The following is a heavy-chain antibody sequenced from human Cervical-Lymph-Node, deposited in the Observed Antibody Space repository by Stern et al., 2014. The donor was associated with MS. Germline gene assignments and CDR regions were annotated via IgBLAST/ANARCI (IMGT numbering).Heavy chain of an antibody. CDR2: INWDDDK. D-gene: IGHD6-13*01. CDR3: ARRPGPYSSSRYDF. Sequence: QVTLRESGPTLVKPTQTLTLTCTFSGFSLSTGGVGVGWIRQPPGKALEWLARINWDDDKRYSPSLRSRLTILKATSKNQVVLTMTNMDPVDTATYYCARRPGPYSSSRYDFWGQGTLVTVSS. V-gene: IGHV2-5*02. CDR1: GFSLSTGGVG. J-gene: IGHJ4*02.